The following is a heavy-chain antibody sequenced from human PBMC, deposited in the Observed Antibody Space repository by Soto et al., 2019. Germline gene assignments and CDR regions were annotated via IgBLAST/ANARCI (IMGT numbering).Heavy chain of an antibody. CDR2: ISSSSSYI. V-gene: IGHV3-21*04. CDR1: GFTFSSYS. Sequence: GGSLRLSCAASGFTFSSYSMNWVRQAPGKGLEWVSSISSSSSYIYYADSVKGRFTISRDNSKNTLYLQMNSLRAEDTAVYYCAKDGGYDSSGYYEYFQHWGQGTLVTVSS. CDR3: AKDGGYDSSGYYEYFQH. J-gene: IGHJ1*01. D-gene: IGHD3-22*01.